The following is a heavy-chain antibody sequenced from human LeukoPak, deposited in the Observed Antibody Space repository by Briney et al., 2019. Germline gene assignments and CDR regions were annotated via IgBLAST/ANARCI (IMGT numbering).Heavy chain of an antibody. V-gene: IGHV3-74*01. CDR2: ISSDGSSI. CDR1: GFTFSSYW. D-gene: IGHD3-10*01. Sequence: PGGSLRLSCAASGFTFSSYWVHWVRQAPGKGLVWVSRISSDGSSISYADSVKGRFTISRDNAKNTLYLQMNSLRAEDTAVYYCARDSYYYGSGSSHCLDYWGQGTLVTVSS. CDR3: ARDSYYYGSGSSHCLDY. J-gene: IGHJ4*02.